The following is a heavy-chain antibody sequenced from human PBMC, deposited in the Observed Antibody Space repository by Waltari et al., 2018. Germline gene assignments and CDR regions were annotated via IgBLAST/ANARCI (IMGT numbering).Heavy chain of an antibody. CDR2: INGYGDKT. CDR1: GFVFHNCG. J-gene: IGHJ5*02. CDR3: AKAHFYDTSGYIEH. V-gene: IGHV3-23*01. Sequence: EVQVLESGGSLVQPGGCLRRTVAASGFVFHNCGINWVRQAPGKGLEWVSGINGYGDKTYYAYSVKGRFTLSRDNSRNTLSLQMNSLRAEDTAVYYCAKAHFYDTSGYIEHWGQGTLVTVSS. D-gene: IGHD3-22*01.